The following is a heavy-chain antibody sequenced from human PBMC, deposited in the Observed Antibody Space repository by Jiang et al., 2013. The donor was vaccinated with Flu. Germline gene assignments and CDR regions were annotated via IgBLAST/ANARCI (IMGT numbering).Heavy chain of an antibody. CDR1: GYSISDGYY. CDR2: IYHSGTT. Sequence: LLKPSETLSLTCAVSGYSISDGYYWGWIRQPPGKGLEHIGSIYHSGTTYYNPSLKSRVTMSVDTSKNLFSLKMSSVTAADTAVYYCARDRHGYYYDSSGFWGWFDPWGQGTLVPVSS. D-gene: IGHD3-22*01. CDR3: ARDRHGYYYDSSGFWGWFDP. V-gene: IGHV4-38-2*02. J-gene: IGHJ5*02.